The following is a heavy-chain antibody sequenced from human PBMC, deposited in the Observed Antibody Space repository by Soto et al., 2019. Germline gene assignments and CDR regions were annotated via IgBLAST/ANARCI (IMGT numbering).Heavy chain of an antibody. V-gene: IGHV1-18*01. D-gene: IGHD6-13*01. CDR1: GYTFTNYA. CDR2: VNTYNGNP. J-gene: IGHJ4*02. CDR3: ARDSQYSTSWQRFDS. Sequence: QVQLVQSGGELKKPGASVKVSCKASGYTFTNYAISWVRQAPGRGLEWMGWVNTYNGNPNYAQIFQGRVTMTTDTSTGTAYMELMSLKSDDSAIYYSARDSQYSTSWQRFDSWGQGTLVTVSS.